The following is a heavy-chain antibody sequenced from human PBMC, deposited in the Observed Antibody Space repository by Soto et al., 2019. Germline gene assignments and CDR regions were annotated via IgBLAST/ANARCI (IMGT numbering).Heavy chain of an antibody. CDR2: IYYTGNP. CDR1: GAAISGGDYY. V-gene: IGHV4-30-4*01. Sequence: QVQLQDSGPGLVKPSQTLSLTCTVSGAAISGGDYYWTWIRQPPGKGMEWIGSIYYTGNPYSNPCIASRLSISVDTSNNQFALLPTSVTAPETAIYKSARGTYDSSTYAIDYSGQGTLVTVSS. D-gene: IGHD3-22*01. CDR3: ARGTYDSSTYAIDY. J-gene: IGHJ4*02.